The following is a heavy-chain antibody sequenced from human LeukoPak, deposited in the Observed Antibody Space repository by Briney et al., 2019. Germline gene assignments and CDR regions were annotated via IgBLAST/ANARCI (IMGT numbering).Heavy chain of an antibody. V-gene: IGHV4-34*01. J-gene: IGHJ4*02. CDR3: ARGRRLTIFGVGGYYFDY. D-gene: IGHD3-3*01. CDR2: INHSGST. Sequence: PSETLSLTCAVYGGSFSGYYWSWIRQPPGKGLEWIGEINHSGSTNYNPSLKRRVTISVDTSKNQFSLKLSSVTAADTAMYYCARGRRLTIFGVGGYYFDYSGQGTLVTVSS. CDR1: GGSFSGYY.